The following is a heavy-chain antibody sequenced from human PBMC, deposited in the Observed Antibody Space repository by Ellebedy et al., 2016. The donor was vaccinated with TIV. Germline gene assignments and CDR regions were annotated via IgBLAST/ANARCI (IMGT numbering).Heavy chain of an antibody. V-gene: IGHV3-21*01. J-gene: IGHJ2*01. CDR1: GFTFSNYN. CDR3: ARKVPAPTTVPPNWYFDL. Sequence: GESLKISCVASGFTFSNYNMNWVRQAPGKGLEWVSSISTTSSYIYYADSVKGRFTISRDNAKNSLFLQMDSLRADDTAVYYCARKVPAPTTVPPNWYFDLWGRGTLVTVSS. D-gene: IGHD4-17*01. CDR2: ISTTSSYI.